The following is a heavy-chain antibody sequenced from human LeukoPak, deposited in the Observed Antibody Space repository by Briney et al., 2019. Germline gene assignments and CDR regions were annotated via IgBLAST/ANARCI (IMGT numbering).Heavy chain of an antibody. CDR2: IYPSGST. Sequence: SETLSLTCTVSGGAISSYHWSWIRQPAGKGLEWIGRIYPSGSTNYNPSLKSRVTISVDTSKNQFSLKLSSVTAADTAVYYCASSPDSSGYYFLDYWGQGTLVTVSS. CDR1: GGAISSYH. V-gene: IGHV4-4*07. D-gene: IGHD3-22*01. CDR3: ASSPDSSGYYFLDY. J-gene: IGHJ4*02.